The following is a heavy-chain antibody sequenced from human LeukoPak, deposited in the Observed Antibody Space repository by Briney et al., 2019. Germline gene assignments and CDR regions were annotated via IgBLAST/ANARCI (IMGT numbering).Heavy chain of an antibody. CDR3: AKDLHHLTPSTLTFDY. D-gene: IGHD4-23*01. CDR2: IRYDGSNK. CDR1: GFTFSSYG. Sequence: PGGSLRLSCAASGFTFSSYGMHWVRQAPGKGLEWVAFIRYDGSNKYYAESVKGRFTISRDNSKNTLYLQMNSLRAEDTAVYYCAKDLHHLTPSTLTFDYWGQGTLVTVSS. V-gene: IGHV3-30*02. J-gene: IGHJ4*02.